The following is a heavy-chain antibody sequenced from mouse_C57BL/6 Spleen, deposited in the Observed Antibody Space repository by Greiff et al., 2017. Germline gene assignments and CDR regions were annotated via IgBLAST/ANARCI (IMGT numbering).Heavy chain of an antibody. CDR3: ARGPNWDGDFDY. CDR2: ISYDGSN. D-gene: IGHD4-1*02. J-gene: IGHJ2*01. V-gene: IGHV3-6*01. CDR1: GYSITSGYY. Sequence: DVKLVESGPGLVKPSQSLSLTCSVTGYSITSGYYWNWIRQFPGNKLEWMGYISYDGSNNYNPSLKNRISITRDTSKNQFFLKLNSVTTEDTATYYCARGPNWDGDFDYWGQGTTLTVSS.